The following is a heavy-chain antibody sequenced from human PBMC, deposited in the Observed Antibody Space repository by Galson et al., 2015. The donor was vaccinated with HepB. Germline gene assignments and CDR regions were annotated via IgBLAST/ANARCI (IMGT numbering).Heavy chain of an antibody. D-gene: IGHD3-3*01. Sequence: PALVKPTQTLTLTCSFSGFSLNNRGVGVGWIRQPPGKALEWLALIYWNDVKRYSPSLKGRLTITRGTSKNQVVLTLTNVDPVDSGTYYCAHSHFMEWFQGDKKDWFDPWGQGILVTVSS. J-gene: IGHJ5*02. CDR3: AHSHFMEWFQGDKKDWFDP. CDR2: IYWNDVK. V-gene: IGHV2-5*01. CDR1: GFSLNNRGVG.